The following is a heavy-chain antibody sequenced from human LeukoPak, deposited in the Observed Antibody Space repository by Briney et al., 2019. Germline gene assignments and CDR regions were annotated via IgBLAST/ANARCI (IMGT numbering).Heavy chain of an antibody. CDR1: GFSVGGNY. Sequence: GGSLRLSCTASGFSVGGNYISWVRQAPGKGLEGVSIFYIDGRAFHAASVKGRCTMSRDISKNSVDLQMNSLRAEDTAVYFCARDRRRLRGQNGDGDAFDIWGQGTRVTVSS. CDR2: FYIDGRA. D-gene: IGHD2-8*01. V-gene: IGHV3-53*01. J-gene: IGHJ3*02. CDR3: ARDRRRLRGQNGDGDAFDI.